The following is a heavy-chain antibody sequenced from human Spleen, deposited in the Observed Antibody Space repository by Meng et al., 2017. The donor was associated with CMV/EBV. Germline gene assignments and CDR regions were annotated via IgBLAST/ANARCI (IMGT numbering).Heavy chain of an antibody. Sequence: GESLKISCVASGFTFNTYWMSWVRQAPGKGLEWVANIKQDGSEKYYVGSVKGRFTISRDNAKNSLYLQMNSLRAEDTAVYYCATDPRVKSYVVVPAASDYWGQGTMVTVSS. V-gene: IGHV3-7*01. CDR1: GFTFNTYW. J-gene: IGHJ4*02. CDR3: ATDPRVKSYVVVPAASDY. CDR2: IKQDGSEK. D-gene: IGHD2-2*01.